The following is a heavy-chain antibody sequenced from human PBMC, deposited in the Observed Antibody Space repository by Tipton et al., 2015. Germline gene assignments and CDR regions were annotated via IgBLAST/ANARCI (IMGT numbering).Heavy chain of an antibody. CDR2: IYYSGST. V-gene: IGHV4-59*07. CDR1: GGSFSDYY. CDR3: ARARGRHGGLFDS. J-gene: IGHJ4*02. Sequence: TLSLTCTVSGGSFSDYYWSWIRQSPGEGLEWIGYIYYSGSTNYNPSLKSRVTISVGTSKTQFSLKMSSVTASDTAVYYCARARGRHGGLFDSWGQGILVTVSS. D-gene: IGHD4-23*01.